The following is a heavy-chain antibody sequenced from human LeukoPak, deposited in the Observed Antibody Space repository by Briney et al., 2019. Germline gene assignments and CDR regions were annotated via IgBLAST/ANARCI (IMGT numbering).Heavy chain of an antibody. D-gene: IGHD2-15*01. CDR1: GGSISSYY. Sequence: PSETLSLTCTVSGGSISSYYWSWIRQPPGKGLEWIGSIYHSGSTYYNPSLKSRVTISVDTSKNQFSLKLSSVTAADTAVYYCAAALDAFDIWGQGTMVTVSS. CDR3: AAALDAFDI. V-gene: IGHV4-59*04. J-gene: IGHJ3*02. CDR2: IYHSGST.